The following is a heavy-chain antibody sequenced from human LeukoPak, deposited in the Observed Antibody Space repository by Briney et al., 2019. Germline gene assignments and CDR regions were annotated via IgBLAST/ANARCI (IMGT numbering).Heavy chain of an antibody. CDR2: LSSAGVTA. CDR1: GGSFSGYY. Sequence: ETLSLTCAVYGGSFSGYYWSWIRQPPGKGLEWVSSLSSAGVTAYYADSVKGRFTISRDNSKNTLSLHMSSLRAEDTAVYYCAKSIDWEWRTPLDYWGQGTLVTVSS. V-gene: IGHV3-23*01. J-gene: IGHJ4*02. D-gene: IGHD3-3*01. CDR3: AKSIDWEWRTPLDY.